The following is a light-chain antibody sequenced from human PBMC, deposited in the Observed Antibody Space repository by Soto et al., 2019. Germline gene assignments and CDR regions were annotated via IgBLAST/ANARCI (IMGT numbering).Light chain of an antibody. CDR3: QQGHNWPLT. CDR1: QSISSE. Sequence: EIVMTQSPATLSVSPGERATLSCRASQSISSELAWYQQRPGQPPRLLIYGASTRATGVPDRFTGSGSGSDFSLTISGLQSEDFAVYYCQQGHNWPLTFGQGTRLEF. V-gene: IGKV3-15*01. CDR2: GAS. J-gene: IGKJ2*01.